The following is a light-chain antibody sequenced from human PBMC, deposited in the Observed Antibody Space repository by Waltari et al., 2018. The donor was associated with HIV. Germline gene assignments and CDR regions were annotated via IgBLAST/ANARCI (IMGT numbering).Light chain of an antibody. Sequence: QSVLTQPASVSGSPGQSMTISCTGTNSDLGAYDYVSWYQQHPGKAPKLLIYEVTIRSPGISYRFFGSKSGNTASMTISGLQAEDEAHYYCSSYAATTTIVFGGGTRLTVL. J-gene: IGLJ3*02. CDR1: NSDLGAYDY. CDR2: EVT. CDR3: SSYAATTTIV. V-gene: IGLV2-14*01.